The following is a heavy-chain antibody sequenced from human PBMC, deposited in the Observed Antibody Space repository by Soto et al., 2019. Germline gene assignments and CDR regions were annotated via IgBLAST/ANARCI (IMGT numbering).Heavy chain of an antibody. CDR1: GYTFTSYD. V-gene: IGHV1-8*01. CDR3: ARPVLRFLEWLSDYYYYYMDV. D-gene: IGHD3-3*01. Sequence: QVQLVQSGAAVKKPGDSVQGSCKASGYTFTSYDINWGRQATGQGLEWMGWMNPNSGNTGYAEKFQGRVTMTRNSSISIAYMELSSLRSEDTAVYYCARPVLRFLEWLSDYYYYYMDVWGKGTTVTVSS. J-gene: IGHJ6*03. CDR2: MNPNSGNT.